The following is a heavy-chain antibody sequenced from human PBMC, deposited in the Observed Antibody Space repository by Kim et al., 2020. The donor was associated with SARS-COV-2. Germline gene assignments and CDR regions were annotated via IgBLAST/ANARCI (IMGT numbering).Heavy chain of an antibody. CDR1: LFTFNKYF. Sequence: GGSLRLSFPSSLFTFNKYFITFFLHSPFNFLYFFSIIIIIFLFTYYSYSFNFLFTFSRYNSKETLYLQMNSLRVEDTATYYCAKAVTRRTGTAEHAFDLWGQGTMVSVS. D-gene: IGHD1-7*01. J-gene: IGHJ3*01. V-gene: IGHV3-23*01. CDR2: IIIIFLFT. CDR3: AKAVTRRTGTAEHAFDL.